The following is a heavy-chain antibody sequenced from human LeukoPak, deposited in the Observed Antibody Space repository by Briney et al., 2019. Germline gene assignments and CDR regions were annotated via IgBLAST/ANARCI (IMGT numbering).Heavy chain of an antibody. CDR3: ANYNYGTLGFDY. CDR2: ISAYNGNT. V-gene: IGHV1-18*01. Sequence: MGWISAYNGNTKYAQKLQGRVTMTTDTSTSTAYMELRSLRSDDTAVYYCANYNYGTLGFDYWGQGTLVTVSS. J-gene: IGHJ4*02. D-gene: IGHD5-18*01.